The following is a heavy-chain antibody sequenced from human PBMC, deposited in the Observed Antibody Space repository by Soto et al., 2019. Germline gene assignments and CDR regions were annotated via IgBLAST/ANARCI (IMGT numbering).Heavy chain of an antibody. CDR2: ILYDGSNK. J-gene: IGHJ4*02. Sequence: GSLRLSCAASGFTFSSYGMHWVRQAPGKGLEWVAVILYDGSNKYYADSVKGRFTISRDNSKNTLYLQMDSLRPEDTAVYYCAKDVFDAYWGQGTLVTVSS. V-gene: IGHV3-30*18. CDR1: GFTFSSYG. CDR3: AKDVFDAY. D-gene: IGHD2-8*01.